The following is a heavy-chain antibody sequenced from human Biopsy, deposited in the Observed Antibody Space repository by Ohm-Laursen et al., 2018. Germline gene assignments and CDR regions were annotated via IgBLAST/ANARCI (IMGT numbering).Heavy chain of an antibody. CDR3: ARDQRGPSLLEAKLTPNYFDY. Sequence: SLRLSCAASGFTFSSSWMTWVRQAPGKGLEWVSSIRSGGDYMFYADSVKGRFTISRDNAKNSLYLQMNSLRAEDTAVYYCARDQRGPSLLEAKLTPNYFDYWGRGSLVTVSS. D-gene: IGHD1-1*01. CDR1: GFTFSSSW. V-gene: IGHV3-21*01. CDR2: IRSGGDYM. J-gene: IGHJ4*02.